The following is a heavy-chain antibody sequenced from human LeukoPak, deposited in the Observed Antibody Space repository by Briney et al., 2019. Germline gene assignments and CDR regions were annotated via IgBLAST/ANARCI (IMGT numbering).Heavy chain of an antibody. CDR1: GFTFSSYA. Sequence: TGGSLRLSCAASGFTFSSYAMSWVRQAPGKGLEWVSASSGSGGSTYYADSVKGRFTISRDNSKNTLCLQMNSLRAEDTAVYYCAKDLLIAARIPDYWGQGTLVTVSS. J-gene: IGHJ4*02. V-gene: IGHV3-23*01. D-gene: IGHD6-6*01. CDR3: AKDLLIAARIPDY. CDR2: SSGSGGST.